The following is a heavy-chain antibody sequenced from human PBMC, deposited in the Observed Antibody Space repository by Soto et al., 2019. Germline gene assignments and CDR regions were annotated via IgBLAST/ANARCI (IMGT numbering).Heavy chain of an antibody. CDR1: GFTFSSYG. J-gene: IGHJ6*02. D-gene: IGHD3-10*01. V-gene: IGHV3-33*01. Sequence: QVQLVESGGGVVQPGRSLRLSCAASGFTFSSYGMHWVRQAPGKGLEWVAVMWYDGSNKYYADSVKGRFTISRDNSKNTLYLQMNSLRAEDTAVYYCARDTARAMVRIYYGMDVWGQVTTVTVSS. CDR3: ARDTARAMVRIYYGMDV. CDR2: MWYDGSNK.